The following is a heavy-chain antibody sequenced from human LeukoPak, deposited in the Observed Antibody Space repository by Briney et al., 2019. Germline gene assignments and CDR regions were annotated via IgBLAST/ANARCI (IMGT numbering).Heavy chain of an antibody. V-gene: IGHV4-59*01. D-gene: IGHD3-22*01. CDR3: AIVDNSGYYSFDY. J-gene: IGHJ4*02. Sequence: EPSETLSLTCTVSGVSINTNYWSWIRQPPGKELEWIGYIFYSGTTTYNPSLKSRVSISVDTSKNQFSLKLSSVPAADTAVYYCAIVDNSGYYSFDYWGQGTLVTVSS. CDR1: GVSINTNY. CDR2: IFYSGTT.